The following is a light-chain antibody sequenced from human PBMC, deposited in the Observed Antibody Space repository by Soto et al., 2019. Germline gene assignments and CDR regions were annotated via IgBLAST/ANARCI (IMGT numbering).Light chain of an antibody. V-gene: IGKV3-20*01. Sequence: IVLTQSPGTLSLSPGERATLSCRASQSVSSSYLAWYQQKPGQAPGLLIYGASSRATGIPDRFSGSGSGTDFTLTISRLEPEDFAVYYCQQYGSSPSTFGQGTRLDIK. CDR1: QSVSSSY. CDR3: QQYGSSPST. J-gene: IGKJ5*01. CDR2: GAS.